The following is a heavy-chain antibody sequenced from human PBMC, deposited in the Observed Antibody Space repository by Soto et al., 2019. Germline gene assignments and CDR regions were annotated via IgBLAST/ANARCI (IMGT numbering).Heavy chain of an antibody. V-gene: IGHV1-3*01. D-gene: IGHD3-3*01. CDR3: ARDPPRVFGVRGGY. CDR1: GYTFTSYA. Sequence: QVQLVQSGAEVKKPGASVKVSCKASGYTFTSYAMHWVRQAPGQRLEWMGWINAGNGNTKYSQKFQGRVTITRDTSASTAYMELSSLRSEDTAVYYCARDPPRVFGVRGGYWGQGTLVTVSS. J-gene: IGHJ4*02. CDR2: INAGNGNT.